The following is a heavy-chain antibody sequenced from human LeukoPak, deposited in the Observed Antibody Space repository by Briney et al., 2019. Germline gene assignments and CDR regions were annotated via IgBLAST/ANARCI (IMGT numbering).Heavy chain of an antibody. Sequence: ASVKVSCKVSGYTLTELSMHWVRQAPGKGLEWMGGFDPEDGETIYAQKFQGRVTMTADTSTDTAYMELSSLRSEDTAVYYCATCSGVVVAAGFWFDPWGQGTLVTVSS. CDR2: FDPEDGET. D-gene: IGHD2-15*01. V-gene: IGHV1-24*01. CDR3: ATCSGVVVAAGFWFDP. J-gene: IGHJ5*02. CDR1: GYTLTELS.